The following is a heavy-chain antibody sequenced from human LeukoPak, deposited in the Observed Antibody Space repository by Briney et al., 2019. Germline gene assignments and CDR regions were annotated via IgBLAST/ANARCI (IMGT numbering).Heavy chain of an antibody. Sequence: GGSLRLSCAASGFTVSSNYMSWVRQAPGEGLEWVSSISGVGSTSYADSVKGRFTISRDNSRSTLYLQMDSLRPEDTAVYYCARSGYYYDSSGSSSWGQGTLVTVSS. V-gene: IGHV3-66*01. J-gene: IGHJ5*02. CDR2: ISGVGST. CDR3: ARSGYYYDSSGSSS. D-gene: IGHD3-22*01. CDR1: GFTVSSNY.